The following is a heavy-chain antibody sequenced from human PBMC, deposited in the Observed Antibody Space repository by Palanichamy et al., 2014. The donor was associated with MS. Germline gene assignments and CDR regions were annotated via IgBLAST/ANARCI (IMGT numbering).Heavy chain of an antibody. V-gene: IGHV6-1*01. J-gene: IGHJ6*02. Sequence: VQLQQSGPGLVKPSQSLSLTCAISGDSVSSNNVVWNWIRQAPSRGLEWLGRTYYRSKWSNEYAVSVRGRIVINADTSKNEFSLQLSSVSDEDTALYYCTRGRVDFSYAMDVWGQGTTVIVSS. D-gene: IGHD3-10*01. CDR1: GDSVSSNNVV. CDR3: TRGRVDFSYAMDV. CDR2: TYYRSKWSN.